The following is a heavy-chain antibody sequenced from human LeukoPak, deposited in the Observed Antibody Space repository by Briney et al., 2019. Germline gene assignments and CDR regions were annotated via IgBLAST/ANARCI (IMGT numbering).Heavy chain of an antibody. J-gene: IGHJ4*02. D-gene: IGHD1-7*01. CDR2: IHHSGNT. V-gene: IGHV4-59*08. CDR3: ARHEEGYNWNLFY. CDR1: GGSISSYY. Sequence: PSGTLSLTCTVSGGSISSYYWSWIRQPPGKGLEWIGYIHHSGNTNYNPSLRSRVTTSVDTSKNQFSLRLSSVTAADTAVYFCARHEEGYNWNLFYWGQGTLVTVFS.